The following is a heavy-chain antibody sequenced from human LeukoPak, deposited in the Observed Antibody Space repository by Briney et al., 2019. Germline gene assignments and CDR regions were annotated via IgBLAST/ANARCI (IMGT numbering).Heavy chain of an antibody. V-gene: IGHV3-30*04. J-gene: IGHJ4*02. CDR2: TSYDESNK. D-gene: IGHD6-6*01. CDR3: ARVVVSSSSDYFDY. CDR1: GFTFSNYA. Sequence: PWGFPRPSCAASGFTFSNYAMHWVRQAPGKGLEWVAVTSYDESNKYYADSVKGRFTISRDNSKKTLYLQMNSLRGEDTAVYYCARVVVSSSSDYFDYWGQGTLVIVSS.